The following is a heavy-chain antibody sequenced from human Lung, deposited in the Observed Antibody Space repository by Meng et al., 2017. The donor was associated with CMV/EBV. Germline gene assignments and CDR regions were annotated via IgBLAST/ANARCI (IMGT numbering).Heavy chain of an antibody. CDR1: GGNFGTYA. Sequence: SVXVSCXXSGGNFGTYAISWVRQAPGQGLEWMGGIIPIFGTASFAQKFQGRVTITTDESTAYMELSSLRSEDAAVYYCARTRYDSSGYDAYYYYAMDVWGQGTTVXVSS. CDR2: IIPIFGTA. CDR3: ARTRYDSSGYDAYYYYAMDV. V-gene: IGHV1-69*05. J-gene: IGHJ6*02. D-gene: IGHD3-22*01.